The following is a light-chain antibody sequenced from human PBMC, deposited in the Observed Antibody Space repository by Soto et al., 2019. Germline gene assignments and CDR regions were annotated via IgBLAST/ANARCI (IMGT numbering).Light chain of an antibody. Sequence: EVVMPQSPASLSVSPGERVTLSCRASQNVRNNLAWYHQKPGQAPRLLISGASTRATAIPARFSGSGSGTEFTLTISSRQSEDFAVYYCQQYESLPRTFGQGTKVEI. CDR1: QNVRNN. CDR3: QQYESLPRT. J-gene: IGKJ1*01. V-gene: IGKV3-15*01. CDR2: GAS.